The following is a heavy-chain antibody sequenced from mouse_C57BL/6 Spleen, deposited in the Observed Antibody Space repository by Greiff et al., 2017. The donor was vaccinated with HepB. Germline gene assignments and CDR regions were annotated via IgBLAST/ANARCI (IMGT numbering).Heavy chain of an antibody. CDR2: IDPSDSYT. Sequence: VQLQQPGAELVKPGASVKLSCKASGYTFTSYWMQWVKQRPGQGLEWIGEIDPSDSYTNYNQKFKGKATLTVDTSSSTAYMQLSSLTSEDSAVYYFARNGISSTMVTTGIDCCGQGTTLSVSS. V-gene: IGHV1-50*01. CDR3: ARNGISSTMVTTGIDC. CDR1: GYTFTSYW. J-gene: IGHJ2*01. D-gene: IGHD2-1*01.